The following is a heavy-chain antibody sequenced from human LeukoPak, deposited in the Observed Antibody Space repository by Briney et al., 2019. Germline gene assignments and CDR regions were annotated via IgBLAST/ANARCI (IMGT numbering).Heavy chain of an antibody. V-gene: IGHV3-30*02. CDR2: IRYDGSNK. CDR1: GFTFSSYG. J-gene: IGHJ4*02. Sequence: GGSLRLSCAASGFTFSSYGMHWVRQAPGKGLEWVAFIRYDGSNKYYADSVKGRFTISRDNSKNTLYLQMNSLRAEDTAGYYCARHYYGSGSYQDYWGQGTLVTVSS. CDR3: ARHYYGSGSYQDY. D-gene: IGHD3-10*01.